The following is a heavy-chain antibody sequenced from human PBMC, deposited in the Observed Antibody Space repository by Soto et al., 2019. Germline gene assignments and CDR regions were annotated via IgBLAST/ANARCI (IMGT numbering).Heavy chain of an antibody. J-gene: IGHJ5*02. V-gene: IGHV3-7*01. CDR3: ARRGWEARYKRVLLWFGEGGSSYNWFDP. CDR2: IKQDGSEK. D-gene: IGHD3-10*01. CDR1: GFTFSSYW. Sequence: GGSLRLSCAASGFTFSSYWMSWVRQAPGKGLEWVANIKQDGSEKYYVDSVKGRFTISRDNAKNSLYLQMNSLRAEDTAVYYCARRGWEARYKRVLLWFGEGGSSYNWFDPWGQGTLVTVSS.